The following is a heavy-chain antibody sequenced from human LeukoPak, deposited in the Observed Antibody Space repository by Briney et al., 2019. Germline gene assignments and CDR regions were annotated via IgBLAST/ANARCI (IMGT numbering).Heavy chain of an antibody. CDR3: AKDGNYYGSGTYSYYFDY. CDR2: ISWNSGSI. Sequence: GGSLRLSCAASGFNFDDYGMHWVRQAPGKGLEWVSGISWNSGSIGYADSVKGRFTISRDNAKNSLYLQMNSLRADDTALYYCAKDGNYYGSGTYSYYFDYWGQGTLVTVSS. D-gene: IGHD3-10*01. J-gene: IGHJ4*02. V-gene: IGHV3-9*01. CDR1: GFNFDDYG.